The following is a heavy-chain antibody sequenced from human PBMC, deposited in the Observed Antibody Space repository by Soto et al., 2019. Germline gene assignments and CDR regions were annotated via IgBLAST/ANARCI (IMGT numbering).Heavy chain of an antibody. CDR1: GFTFSPYA. Sequence: GGSLRLSCAASGFTFSPYAMTWVRQAPGKGLEWVSSISGSGGNANYADSVKGRFTVSRDNSKRTLSLQMNSLTEEDTAIYYCAKGLRRLLRTQYYYGVDVWGRGTTVTAP. V-gene: IGHV3-23*01. CDR3: AKGLRRLLRTQYYYGVDV. CDR2: ISGSGGNA. D-gene: IGHD3-16*01. J-gene: IGHJ6*02.